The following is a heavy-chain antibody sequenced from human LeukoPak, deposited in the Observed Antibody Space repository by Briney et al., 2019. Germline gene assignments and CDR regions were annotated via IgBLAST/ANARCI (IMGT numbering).Heavy chain of an antibody. Sequence: ASVKVSCKASGYTFTSYDINWVRQATGQGLEWMGWMNPNSGNTGYAQKFQGRVTMTRNTSISTAYMELSSLRSEDTAVYYCARNYCSSTSCPTVAANWFDPWGQGTLVTVSS. V-gene: IGHV1-8*01. CDR2: MNPNSGNT. D-gene: IGHD2-2*01. J-gene: IGHJ5*02. CDR1: GYTFTSYD. CDR3: ARNYCSSTSCPTVAANWFDP.